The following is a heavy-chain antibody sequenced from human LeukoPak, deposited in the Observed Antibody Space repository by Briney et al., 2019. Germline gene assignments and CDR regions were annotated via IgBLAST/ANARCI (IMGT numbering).Heavy chain of an antibody. J-gene: IGHJ4*02. CDR3: ARVSRRYSSSSGPYDY. Sequence: GASVKVSCKASGYTFTSYDINWVRQATGQGLEWMGWMNPNSGNTGYAQKFQGRVTMTRNTSISTAYMELSSLRSEDTAVYYCARVSRRYSSSSGPYDYWGQGTLVTVSS. D-gene: IGHD6-6*01. CDR2: MNPNSGNT. V-gene: IGHV1-8*01. CDR1: GYTFTSYD.